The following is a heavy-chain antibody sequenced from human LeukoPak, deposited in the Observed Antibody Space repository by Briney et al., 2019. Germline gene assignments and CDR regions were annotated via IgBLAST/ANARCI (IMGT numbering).Heavy chain of an antibody. Sequence: PGGSLRLSCAASGFTFSSYAMHWVRQAPGKGLEWVAVISYDGSNKYYADSVKGGFTISRDNYKNTLYLQMNSLRAEDTAVYYCARGVSKVVAYFGYFDYWGQGTLVTVCS. CDR1: GFTFSSYA. V-gene: IGHV3-30-3*01. CDR3: ARGVSKVVAYFGYFDY. J-gene: IGHJ4*02. CDR2: ISYDGSNK. D-gene: IGHD2-15*01.